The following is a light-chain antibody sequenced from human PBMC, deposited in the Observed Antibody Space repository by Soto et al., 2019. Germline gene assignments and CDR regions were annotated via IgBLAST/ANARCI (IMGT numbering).Light chain of an antibody. CDR1: QDISNY. V-gene: IGKV1-17*03. J-gene: IGKJ2*01. CDR3: LQHNSYPYT. CDR2: AAS. Sequence: DIQMTQSPSAMSAPVGDRVTITCRASQDISNYLAWFQQKPGKVPERLIYAASSLPSGVPSRFAGSGSGTEFTLTISGLQPEDFATYYCLQHNSYPYTFGQGTKVDIK.